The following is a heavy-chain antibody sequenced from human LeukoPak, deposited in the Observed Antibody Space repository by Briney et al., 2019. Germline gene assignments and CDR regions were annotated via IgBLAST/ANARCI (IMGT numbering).Heavy chain of an antibody. CDR3: ARDYGGSSPFDY. J-gene: IGHJ4*02. CDR1: GFTFSDYY. CDR2: ISSSGSTI. D-gene: IGHD4-23*01. V-gene: IGHV3-11*04. Sequence: GGSLRLSCAASGFTFSDYYMTWIRQAPGKGLGWISYISSSGSTIYYADSVKGRFTISRDNAKNSLYLQMNSLRAEDTAVYYCARDYGGSSPFDYWGQGTLVTVSS.